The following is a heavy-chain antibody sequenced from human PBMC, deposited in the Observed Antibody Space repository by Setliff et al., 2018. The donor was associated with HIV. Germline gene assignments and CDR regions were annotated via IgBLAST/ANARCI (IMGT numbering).Heavy chain of an antibody. Sequence: SETLSLTCSVSGGSISTYHWSWIRQPPGKGLEWIGYIYKSGSTNYSPSLKSRVTISPGTSKNQFSLKLSSVTATDTAIYYCARQGLTMNPGVPAPILYFFDSWGQGILVTVSS. J-gene: IGHJ4*02. D-gene: IGHD3-22*01. CDR3: ARQGLTMNPGVPAPILYFFDS. V-gene: IGHV4-59*08. CDR2: IYKSGST. CDR1: GGSISTYH.